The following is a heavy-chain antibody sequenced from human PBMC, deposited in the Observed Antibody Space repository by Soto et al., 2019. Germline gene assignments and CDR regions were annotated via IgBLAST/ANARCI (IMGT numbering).Heavy chain of an antibody. Sequence: EVQLLESGGDLVQPGGSLRLSCAASGLNFGSFGVSWFRQAPGKGLEWVSGISGGGEATYYAVSVKGRFTVSRDNPKNTVYLQMNSVRVADTAVYFCAKALRMIYTLDAFDIWGQGTAVSVSS. CDR2: ISGGGEAT. V-gene: IGHV3-23*01. CDR1: GLNFGSFG. CDR3: AKALRMIYTLDAFDI. D-gene: IGHD3-22*01. J-gene: IGHJ3*02.